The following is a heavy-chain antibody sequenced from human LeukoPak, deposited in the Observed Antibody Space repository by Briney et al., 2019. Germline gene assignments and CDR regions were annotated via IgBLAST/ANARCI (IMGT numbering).Heavy chain of an antibody. Sequence: ASVKVSFKASGYTFTSYYMHWVRQAPGQGLEGMGIINPSGGSTSYAQKFQGRVTMTRDTSTSTVYMELSSLRSEDTAVYYCARYCSSTSCSPDAFDIWGQGTMVTVSS. CDR1: GYTFTSYY. D-gene: IGHD2-2*01. J-gene: IGHJ3*02. CDR2: INPSGGST. V-gene: IGHV1-46*01. CDR3: ARYCSSTSCSPDAFDI.